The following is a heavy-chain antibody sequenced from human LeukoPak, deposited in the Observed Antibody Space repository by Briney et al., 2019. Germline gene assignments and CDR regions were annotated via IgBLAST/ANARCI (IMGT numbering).Heavy chain of an antibody. V-gene: IGHV4-59*01. J-gene: IGHJ5*02. CDR2: ISYTGNT. D-gene: IGHD3-16*01. CDR1: GGSINSFF. Sequence: PSETLSLTCTVSGGSINSFFWSWIRQSPGKGLEWIGYISYTGNTNYSPSLKSRVIISVDTSKNQFSLKLTSVTAADTAVYFCARGGDWANNRFDPWGQGTLVTVSS. CDR3: ARGGDWANNRFDP.